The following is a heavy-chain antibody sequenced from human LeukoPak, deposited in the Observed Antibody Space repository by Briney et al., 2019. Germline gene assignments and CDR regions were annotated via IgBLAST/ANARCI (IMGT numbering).Heavy chain of an antibody. CDR3: ARMDIVTELYFQH. J-gene: IGHJ1*01. V-gene: IGHV4-59*01. D-gene: IGHD5-12*01. CDR1: GGSISSYY. CDR2: IYYSGST. Sequence: TSETLSLTCTVSGGSISSYYWSWIRQPPGKGLEWIGYIYYSGSTNYNPSLKSRVTISVDTSKNQSSLKLSSVTAADTAVYYCARMDIVTELYFQHWGQGTLATVSS.